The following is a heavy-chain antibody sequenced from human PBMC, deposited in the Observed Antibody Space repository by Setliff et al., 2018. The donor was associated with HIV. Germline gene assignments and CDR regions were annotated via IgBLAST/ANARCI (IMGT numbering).Heavy chain of an antibody. CDR2: IKQDGSEK. CDR3: AKGSLPSGYSYGFFDY. Sequence: GGSLRLSCAASGFTFSRYWMSWVRQAPGKGLEWVANIKQDGSEKYYADSVKGRFTISRDNSKNTLYLQMNSLRAEDTAVYYCAKGSLPSGYSYGFFDYWGQGTLVTVSS. CDR1: GFTFSRYW. J-gene: IGHJ4*02. V-gene: IGHV3-7*01. D-gene: IGHD5-18*01.